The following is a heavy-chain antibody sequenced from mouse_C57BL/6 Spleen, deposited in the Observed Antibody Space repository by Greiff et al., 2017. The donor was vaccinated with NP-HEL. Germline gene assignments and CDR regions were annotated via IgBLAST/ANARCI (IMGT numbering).Heavy chain of an antibody. CDR2: IYPGSGSP. V-gene: IGHV1-55*01. J-gene: IGHJ1*03. CDR1: GYTFTSYW. D-gene: IGHD2-3*01. Sequence: QVQLQQPGAELVKPGASVKMSCKASGYTFTSYWITWVKQRPGQGLEWIGDIYPGSGSPNYNEKFKSKATLTVDTSSGTAYMQLSSLTSEDSAVYYCARESDGHWYFDVWGTGTTVTVSS. CDR3: ARESDGHWYFDV.